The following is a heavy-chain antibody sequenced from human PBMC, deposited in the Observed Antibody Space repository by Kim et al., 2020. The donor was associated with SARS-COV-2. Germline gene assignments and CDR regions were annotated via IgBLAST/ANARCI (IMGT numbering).Heavy chain of an antibody. CDR3: ARGNDYYGSGSYYPA. J-gene: IGHJ5*02. D-gene: IGHD3-10*01. CDR1: GGSFSGYY. V-gene: IGHV4-34*01. CDR2: INHSGST. Sequence: SETLSLTCAVYGGSFSGYYWSWIRQPPGKGLEWIGEINHSGSTNYNPSLKSRVTISVDTSKNQFSLKLSSVTAADTAVYYCARGNDYYGSGSYYPAWGQG.